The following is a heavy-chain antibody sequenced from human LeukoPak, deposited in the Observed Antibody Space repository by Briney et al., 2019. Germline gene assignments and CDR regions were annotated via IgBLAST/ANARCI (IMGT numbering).Heavy chain of an antibody. Sequence: QPGGSLRLSCAASGFTFSSYWMSWVRQAPGKGLEWVSAISGSGGSTYYADSVKGRFTISRDNSKNTLYLQMNSLRAEDTAVYYCANLKAIGSSSSWSSGLNYWGQGTPVTVSS. CDR3: ANLKAIGSSSSWSSGLNY. CDR2: ISGSGGST. J-gene: IGHJ4*02. CDR1: GFTFSSYW. V-gene: IGHV3-23*01. D-gene: IGHD1-26*01.